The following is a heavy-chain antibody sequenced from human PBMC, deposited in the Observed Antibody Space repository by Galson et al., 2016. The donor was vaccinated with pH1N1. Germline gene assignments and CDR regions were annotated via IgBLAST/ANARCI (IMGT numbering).Heavy chain of an antibody. D-gene: IGHD2-2*01. Sequence: SVKVSCKASGYTFTGYYMHWVRQAPGQGLEWMGWINPNSGGTKYAQKCQGRVTMTRDTPISTAYMELSRLRSGDTAVYYCARRGSSTSHYYYGMDVWGQGTTVTVSS. CDR1: GYTFTGYY. J-gene: IGHJ6*02. CDR2: INPNSGGT. CDR3: ARRGSSTSHYYYGMDV. V-gene: IGHV1-2*02.